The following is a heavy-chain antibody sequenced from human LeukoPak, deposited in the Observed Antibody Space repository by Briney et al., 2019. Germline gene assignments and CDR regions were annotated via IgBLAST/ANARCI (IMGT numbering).Heavy chain of an antibody. V-gene: IGHV1-2*02. CDR1: GYTFTGYY. Sequence: ASVKVSCKASGYTFTGYYMHWVRQAPGQGLEWMGWINPNSGATNYTQNFQGRVTMTRDTSISTAYMELSRLRSDDTAAYYCARITDLTIFGVVLISGFFDHWGQGTLVTVSS. D-gene: IGHD3-3*01. CDR2: INPNSGAT. CDR3: ARITDLTIFGVVLISGFFDH. J-gene: IGHJ4*02.